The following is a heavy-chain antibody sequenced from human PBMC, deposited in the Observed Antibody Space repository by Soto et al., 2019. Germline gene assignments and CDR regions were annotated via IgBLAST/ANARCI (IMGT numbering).Heavy chain of an antibody. V-gene: IGHV1-3*01. J-gene: IGHJ5*02. D-gene: IGHD2-15*01. CDR1: GYTFTSYA. CDR3: EREGGVGGGVYNWFDP. CDR2: INAGNGNT. Sequence: QVQLVQSGAEVKKPGASVKVSCKASGYTFTSYAMHWVRQAPGQRLEWMGWINAGNGNTKYSQKFQGRVTITRDTSASSADMQVGSLRAEEEGVYYGEREGGVGGGVYNWFDPWGQGSLVTVSS.